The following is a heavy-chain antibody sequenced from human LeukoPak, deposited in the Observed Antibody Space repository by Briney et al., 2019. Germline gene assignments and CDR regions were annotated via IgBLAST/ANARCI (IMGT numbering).Heavy chain of an antibody. D-gene: IGHD2-15*01. CDR3: GRGHRFCSRGNCNSPVDY. J-gene: IGHJ4*02. Sequence: TGGSLRLSCAMSGXTFTNNAMTWVRQAPGKGLEWVSTIGGGDVEIHYADSVKGRFTISRDNSKNTLYLQMNSLRAEDTAVYYCGRGHRFCSRGNCNSPVDYWGQGTLVTVSS. CDR2: IGGGDVEI. V-gene: IGHV3-23*01. CDR1: GXTFTNNA.